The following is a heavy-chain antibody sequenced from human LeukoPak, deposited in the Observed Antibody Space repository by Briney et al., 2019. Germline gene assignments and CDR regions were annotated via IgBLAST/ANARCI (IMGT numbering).Heavy chain of an antibody. CDR3: ARDAASKAIAAAEDY. CDR1: GFTFSSYA. V-gene: IGHV3-30*04. D-gene: IGHD6-13*01. Sequence: PGGSLRLSCAASGFTFSSYAMHWVRQAPGKGLEWVAVISYDGSNKYYADSVKGRFTISRDNSKNTLYLQMNSLRAEDTAVYYCARDAASKAIAAAEDYWGQGTLVTVSS. CDR2: ISYDGSNK. J-gene: IGHJ4*02.